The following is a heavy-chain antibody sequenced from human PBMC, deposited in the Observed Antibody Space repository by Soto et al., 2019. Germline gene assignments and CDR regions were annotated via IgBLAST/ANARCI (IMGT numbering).Heavy chain of an antibody. CDR2: ISSGRSYT. V-gene: IGHV3-21*01. CDR3: ARDHDSGDYTFDY. D-gene: IGHD4-17*01. J-gene: IGHJ4*02. Sequence: VQLVESGGGLVKPGGSLRLSCAASGFTFSTYTMNWVRQAPGKGLEWVSFISSGRSYTVYADAVQGRFTLSRDNAKNSLSLQMNSLRAEDTAVYYCARDHDSGDYTFDYWGQGTLVPASS. CDR1: GFTFSTYT.